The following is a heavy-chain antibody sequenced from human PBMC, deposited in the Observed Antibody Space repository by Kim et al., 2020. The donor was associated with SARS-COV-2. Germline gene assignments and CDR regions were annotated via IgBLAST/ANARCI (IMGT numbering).Heavy chain of an antibody. Sequence: YAASVKGRFTISRDDSKSIAYLQMNSLKTEDTAVYYCTRDDYGDYGYFDLWGRGTLVTVSS. CDR3: TRDDYGDYGYFDL. D-gene: IGHD4-17*01. V-gene: IGHV3-49*02. J-gene: IGHJ2*01.